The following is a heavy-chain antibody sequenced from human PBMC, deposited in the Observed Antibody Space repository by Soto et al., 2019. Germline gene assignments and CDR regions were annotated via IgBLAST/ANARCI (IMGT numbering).Heavy chain of an antibody. CDR2: ISGSGGST. CDR1: GFTFSSYA. Sequence: EVQLLESGGGLVQPGGSLRLSCAASGFTFSSYAMSWVRQAPGKGLEWVSAISGSGGSTYYADSVKGRSTISRDNSKNTLYLQMNSLRAEDTAVYYCAKDGYDYIWGSTADAFDIWGQGTMVTVSS. V-gene: IGHV3-23*01. D-gene: IGHD3-16*01. J-gene: IGHJ3*02. CDR3: AKDGYDYIWGSTADAFDI.